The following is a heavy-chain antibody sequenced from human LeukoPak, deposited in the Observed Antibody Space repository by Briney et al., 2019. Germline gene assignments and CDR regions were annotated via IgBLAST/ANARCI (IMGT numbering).Heavy chain of an antibody. CDR2: INHSGST. CDR1: GGSFSGYY. V-gene: IGHV4-34*01. D-gene: IGHD3-10*01. Sequence: SETLSLTCAVYGGSFSGYYWSWIRQPPGKGLEWIGEINHSGSTNYNPSLKSRVTISVDTSKNQFSLKLSSVTAADTAVYYCARPTRGYGSGSYRVYYFDYWGQGTLVTVSS. CDR3: ARPTRGYGSGSYRVYYFDY. J-gene: IGHJ4*02.